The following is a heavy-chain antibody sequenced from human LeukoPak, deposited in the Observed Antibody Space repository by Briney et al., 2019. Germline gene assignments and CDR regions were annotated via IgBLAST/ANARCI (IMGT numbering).Heavy chain of an antibody. D-gene: IGHD1-26*01. CDR2: IKSKTDGETT. CDR3: STDLLDHWEPF. J-gene: IGHJ4*02. Sequence: GGSLRLSCAASGLTFNAAWMSWVRQAPGKGLEWIGRIKSKTDGETTDYGAAVKGRFTISRDDPKNTLYLQMNSLKTEDTAVYYCSTDLLDHWEPFWGQGTLVTVTS. CDR1: GLTFNAAW. V-gene: IGHV3-15*01.